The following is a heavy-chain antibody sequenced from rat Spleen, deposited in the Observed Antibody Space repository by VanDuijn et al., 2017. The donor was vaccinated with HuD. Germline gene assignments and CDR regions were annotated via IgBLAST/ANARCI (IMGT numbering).Heavy chain of an antibody. CDR3: AMYTADYVMDA. V-gene: IGHV5-31*01. CDR2: ITTTGGAP. J-gene: IGHJ4*01. CDR1: GFTFKNYW. Sequence: EVQLVESGGGLVQPGRSLRLSCVASGFTFKNYWMTWIRQAPGKGLDWVASITTTGGAPYYPDSVKGRFTISRDNAKNTLYLQLNSLKSEDTAIYYCAMYTADYVMDAWGQGASVTVSS. D-gene: IGHD1-6*01.